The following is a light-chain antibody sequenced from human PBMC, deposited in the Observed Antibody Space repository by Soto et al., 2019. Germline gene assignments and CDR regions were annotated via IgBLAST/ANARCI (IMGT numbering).Light chain of an antibody. CDR2: GAS. Sequence: EFVLTQSPGTLSLSPGDRATLSCRASQSVSNNYLAWYQQKPGQAPRLLIHGASARATGIPDRFSGSGSGTDFTLTISRLEPEDFAVYYCHQYSSSPRTFGQGTKVEIK. J-gene: IGKJ1*01. V-gene: IGKV3-20*01. CDR1: QSVSNNY. CDR3: HQYSSSPRT.